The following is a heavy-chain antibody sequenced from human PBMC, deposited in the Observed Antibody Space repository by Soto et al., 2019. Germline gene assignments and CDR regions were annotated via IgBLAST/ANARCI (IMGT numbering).Heavy chain of an antibody. CDR1: GDSISSYY. D-gene: IGHD2-2*01. Sequence: SETLSLTFTVSGDSISSYYWNWIRQPAGKGLEWIGRIDASGNSNYNPSLKSRVTMSLDTSKKQFSLKVTNMDPVDTATYYCAHRRGYRSSTSCYYYYYYGMDVWGQGTTVTVPS. CDR2: IDASGNS. CDR3: AHRRGYRSSTSCYYYYYYGMDV. V-gene: IGHV4-4*07. J-gene: IGHJ6*02.